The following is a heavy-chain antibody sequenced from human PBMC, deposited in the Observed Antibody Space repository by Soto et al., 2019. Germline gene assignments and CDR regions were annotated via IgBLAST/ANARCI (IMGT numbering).Heavy chain of an antibody. CDR3: GREDDYNYRYFNYGVDV. D-gene: IGHD1-1*01. Sequence: PGGSLRLSCAASGFTFTNYSFHWVRQPPGKGLEWVAVISFDGDKKYYADSVKVRFIISRDNFKNTLYLQMNSLRAEDAALYFCGREDDYNYRYFNYGVDVWGRGTTVT. V-gene: IGHV3-30-3*01. J-gene: IGHJ6*02. CDR2: ISFDGDKK. CDR1: GFTFTNYS.